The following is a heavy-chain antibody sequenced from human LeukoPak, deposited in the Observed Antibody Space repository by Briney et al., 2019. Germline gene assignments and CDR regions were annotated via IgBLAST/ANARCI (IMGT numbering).Heavy chain of an antibody. CDR3: ARAGAKGIEAAGSLRY. CDR1: GGSFSTYY. D-gene: IGHD6-13*01. J-gene: IGHJ4*02. Sequence: RASETLSLTCAVSGGSFSTYYWSWIRQPPGKGLEWIGFIYYTGTTNYNPSLKSRVTISVDTSKNQFSLKLSSVTAADTAVYYCARAGAKGIEAAGSLRYWGQGTLVTVSS. CDR2: IYYTGTT. V-gene: IGHV4-59*01.